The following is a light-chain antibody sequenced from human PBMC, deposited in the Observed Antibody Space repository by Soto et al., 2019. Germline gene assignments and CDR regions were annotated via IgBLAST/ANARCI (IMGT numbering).Light chain of an antibody. Sequence: DIQMTQSPSTLSASVVDRFTITFLASQSISSWLALYQQKPGKAPKLLIYKASTLESGVPSRFSGSGSGTEFTLTISSLQADDFATYYCQQYNRYSWTFGQGTKVDIK. CDR3: QQYNRYSWT. V-gene: IGKV1-5*03. J-gene: IGKJ1*01. CDR1: QSISSW. CDR2: KAS.